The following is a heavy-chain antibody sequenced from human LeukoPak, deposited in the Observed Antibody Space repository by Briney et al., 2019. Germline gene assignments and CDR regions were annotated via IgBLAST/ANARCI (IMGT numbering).Heavy chain of an antibody. CDR2: ISYDGSKK. D-gene: IGHD6-19*01. Sequence: GGSLRLSCAASGFTFSDYGMHWVRQAPGKGLEWVAIISYDGSKKYYGDSVRGRFTISRDNSKNTLYLQMNSLTTEDTALYYCAKAGSGAVAHFDYWGQGTLVTVSS. V-gene: IGHV3-30*18. CDR1: GFTFSDYG. CDR3: AKAGSGAVAHFDY. J-gene: IGHJ4*02.